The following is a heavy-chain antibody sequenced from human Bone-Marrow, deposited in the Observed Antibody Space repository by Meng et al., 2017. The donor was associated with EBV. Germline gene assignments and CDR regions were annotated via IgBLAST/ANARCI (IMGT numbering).Heavy chain of an antibody. V-gene: IGHV7-4-1*02. J-gene: IGHJ5*02. CDR2: INTNTGNP. Sequence: GQLVQSGSEVKKPGASVKVSCKASGYTFTSYAMNWVRQAPGQGLEWMGWINTNTGNPTYAQGFTGRFVFSLDTSVSTAYLQISSLKAEDTAVYYCARAYNLAYCGGDCFNWFDPWGQGTLVTVSS. CDR1: GYTFTSYA. D-gene: IGHD2-21*02. CDR3: ARAYNLAYCGGDCFNWFDP.